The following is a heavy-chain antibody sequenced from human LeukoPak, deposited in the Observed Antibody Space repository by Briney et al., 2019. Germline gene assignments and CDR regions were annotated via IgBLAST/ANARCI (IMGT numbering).Heavy chain of an antibody. CDR1: GFPFSLYA. CDR3: ARDTFQPGLIDS. J-gene: IGHJ4*02. V-gene: IGHV3-21*05. CDR2: INDDSTDI. Sequence: PGGSLRLSCAASGFPFSLYAMNWVRRAPGKGLEWVSYINDDSTDIHYADSVKGRFSISRDSARNTLYLQLSSLRAEDTAVYYCARDTFQPGLIDSWGQGTLVTVSS. D-gene: IGHD2-2*01.